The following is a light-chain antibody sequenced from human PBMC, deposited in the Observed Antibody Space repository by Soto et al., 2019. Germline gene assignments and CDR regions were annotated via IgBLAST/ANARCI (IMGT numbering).Light chain of an antibody. CDR2: LST. Sequence: IVLTQSPLSLPVTPGEPASISCRSSQSLVHRNGYDSLDWYLQKPGQSPQLLIYLSTHRASVVPDRFSGSGYGTNFTLTSNSAQTDDAGIYYGGQASQSPVTFGGATKVEIK. J-gene: IGKJ4*01. CDR1: QSLVHRNGYDS. V-gene: IGKV2-28*01. CDR3: GQASQSPVT.